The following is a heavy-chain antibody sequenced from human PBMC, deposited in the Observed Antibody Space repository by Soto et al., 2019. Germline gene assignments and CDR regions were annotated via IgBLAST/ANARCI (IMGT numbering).Heavy chain of an antibody. CDR1: GFTFRSYG. CDR3: AKGGVAAARGYFDY. CDR2: ISGSGSIT. D-gene: IGHD6-13*01. Sequence: DVQLLESGGGLVKPGGSLRLSCAASGFTFRSYGLSWVRQAPGKGLEWVSDISGSGSITNYADSVKGRFTISRDNSNNTLFLQMNSLRAEYTAVYYCAKGGVAAARGYFDYWGQGTLVTVSS. V-gene: IGHV3-23*01. J-gene: IGHJ4*02.